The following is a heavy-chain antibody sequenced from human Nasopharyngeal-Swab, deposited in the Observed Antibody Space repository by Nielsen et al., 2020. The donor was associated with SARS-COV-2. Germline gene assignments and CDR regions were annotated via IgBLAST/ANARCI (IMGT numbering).Heavy chain of an antibody. V-gene: IGHV4-39*07. CDR1: GGSISSSSYY. CDR3: ARVREVFYYDILTGYYYFDY. CDR2: ISYSGST. Sequence: SETLSLTCTVSGGSISSSSYYWGWIRQPPGKGLEWIGSISYSGSTYYNPSLKSRVTISVDTSKNQFSLKLSSVTAADTAVYYCARVREVFYYDILTGYYYFDYWGQGTLVTVSS. J-gene: IGHJ4*02. D-gene: IGHD3-9*01.